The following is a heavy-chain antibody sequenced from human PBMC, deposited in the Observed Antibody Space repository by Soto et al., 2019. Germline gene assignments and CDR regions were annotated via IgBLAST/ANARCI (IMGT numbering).Heavy chain of an antibody. D-gene: IGHD3-10*02. J-gene: IGHJ4*02. V-gene: IGHV4-30-2*01. CDR3: AGVNYVFSGGCVEY. CDR2: IYHSGST. CDR1: GGSISSGGYS. Sequence: QLQLQESGSGLVKPSQTLSLTCAVSGGSISSGGYSWSWIRQPPGKGLEWIGYIYHSGSTYYNPSLKSRLTITVNSSXNQCSLTLFSVTAAETAIYYVAGVNYVFSGGCVEYWGEGTLGTGSS.